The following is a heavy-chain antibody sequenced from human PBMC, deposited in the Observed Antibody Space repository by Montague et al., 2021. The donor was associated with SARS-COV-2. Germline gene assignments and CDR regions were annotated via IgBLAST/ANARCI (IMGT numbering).Heavy chain of an antibody. D-gene: IGHD2-21*01. CDR3: ARGRREHIVVVIASYYYYYMDV. V-gene: IGHV1-8*01. J-gene: IGHJ6*03. CDR1: GYPFTSYD. Sequence: SGKVSFKASGYPFTSYDINWVRQATGQGLEWMGWMNPNSGNTGYAQKFQGRVTMTRNTSISTAYMELSSLRSEDTAVYYCARGRREHIVVVIASYYYYYMDVWGKGTTVTVSS. CDR2: MNPNSGNT.